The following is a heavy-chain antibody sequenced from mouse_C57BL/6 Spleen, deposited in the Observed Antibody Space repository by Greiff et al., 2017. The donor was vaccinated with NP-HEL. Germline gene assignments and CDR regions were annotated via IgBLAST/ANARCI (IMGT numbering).Heavy chain of an antibody. J-gene: IGHJ3*01. CDR3: TTGGEFAY. CDR1: GFNIKDDY. V-gene: IGHV14-4*01. Sequence: VQLQQSGAELVRPGASVKLSCTASGFNIKDDYMHWVKQRPEQGLEWIGWIDPENGDTEYASKFQGKATITADTSSNTAYLPLSSLTSEDTAVYYCTTGGEFAYWGQGTLVTVSA. CDR2: IDPENGDT.